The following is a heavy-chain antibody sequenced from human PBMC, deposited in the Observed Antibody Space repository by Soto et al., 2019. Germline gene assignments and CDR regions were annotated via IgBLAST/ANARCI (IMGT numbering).Heavy chain of an antibody. D-gene: IGHD6-13*01. J-gene: IGHJ4*02. Sequence: ASVRVPCKASGYTFTSYYMHWVRQAPGQGLEWMGVLNPSGGSTSYAQEFQDRVTMTRDTSTSTVYMELSSLRSEDTAVYYCARGFSTYGSMWYDNHLDYWGQGTLVTVS. CDR3: ARGFSTYGSMWYDNHLDY. CDR2: LNPSGGST. CDR1: GYTFTSYY. V-gene: IGHV1-46*01.